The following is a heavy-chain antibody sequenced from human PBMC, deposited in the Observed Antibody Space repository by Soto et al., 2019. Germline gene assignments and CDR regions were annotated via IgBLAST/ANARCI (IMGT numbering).Heavy chain of an antibody. CDR2: INAGNGNT. V-gene: IGHV1-3*01. J-gene: IGHJ4*02. Sequence: GASVKVSCKASGYTFTSYAMHWVRQAPGQRLEWMGWINAGNGNTKYSQKFQGRVTITRDTSASTAYMELSSLRSEDTAVYYCARADEGEQQLDNYFDYWGQGTLVTVSS. CDR3: ARADEGEQQLDNYFDY. CDR1: GYTFTSYA. D-gene: IGHD6-13*01.